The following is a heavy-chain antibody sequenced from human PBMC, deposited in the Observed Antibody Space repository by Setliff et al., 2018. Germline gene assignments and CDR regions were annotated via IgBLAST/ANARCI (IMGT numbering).Heavy chain of an antibody. D-gene: IGHD3-3*01. CDR3: ARGITGNYNFWSGYYNYYYYYMDV. CDR1: GGSISSYY. CDR2: IYIGGSA. Sequence: SETLSLTCTVSGGSISSYYWSWIRQPAGKGLEWIGHIYIGGSANYNPSLKSRVTMSIDTSKNQFSLKLNSVTAADMAVYYCARGITGNYNFWSGYYNYYYYYMDVWGKGTTVTVSS. J-gene: IGHJ6*03. V-gene: IGHV4-4*07.